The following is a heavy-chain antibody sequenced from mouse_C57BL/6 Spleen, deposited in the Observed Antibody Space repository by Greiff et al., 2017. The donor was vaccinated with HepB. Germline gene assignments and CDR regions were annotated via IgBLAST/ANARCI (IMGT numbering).Heavy chain of an antibody. CDR3: AREDSKEAMDY. Sequence: DVHLVESGGGLVKPGGSLKLSCAASGFTFSDYGMYWVRQAPEKGLEWVAYISSGSSTIYYADTVKGRFTISRDNAKNTLFLQMTSLRSEDTAMYYCAREDSKEAMDYWGQGTSVTVSS. D-gene: IGHD2-5*01. CDR2: ISSGSSTI. V-gene: IGHV5-17*01. J-gene: IGHJ4*01. CDR1: GFTFSDYG.